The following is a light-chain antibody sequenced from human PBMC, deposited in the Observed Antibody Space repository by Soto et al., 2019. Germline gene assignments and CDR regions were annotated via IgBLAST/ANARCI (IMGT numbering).Light chain of an antibody. V-gene: IGKV3-20*01. CDR3: QQYGSSPSGVT. Sequence: EIVLTQSPGTLSLSPVEIATLSFMASQSVSSSYLAWYQQKPGQAPRLLIYGASSRATGIPDRFSGSGSGTDFTLTISRLEPEDFAVYYCQQYGSSPSGVTFGQGTRLEIK. CDR1: QSVSSSY. CDR2: GAS. J-gene: IGKJ5*01.